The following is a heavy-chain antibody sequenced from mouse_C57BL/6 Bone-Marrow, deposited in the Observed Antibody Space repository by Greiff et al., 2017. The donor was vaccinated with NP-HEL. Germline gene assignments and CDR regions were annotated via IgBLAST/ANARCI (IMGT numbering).Heavy chain of an antibody. CDR2: IDPENGDT. V-gene: IGHV14-4*01. CDR3: TTRGSWDY. J-gene: IGHJ2*01. CDR1: GFNIKDDY. Sequence: EVQLQQSGAELVRPGASVKLSCTASGFNIKDDYMHWVKQRPEQGLEWIGWIDPENGDTEYASKFQGKATITADTSSNPAYLQLSSLTSEDTAVYYCTTRGSWDYWGQGTTLTVSS. D-gene: IGHD1-1*02.